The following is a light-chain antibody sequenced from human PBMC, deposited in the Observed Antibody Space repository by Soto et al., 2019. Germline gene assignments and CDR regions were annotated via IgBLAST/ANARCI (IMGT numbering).Light chain of an antibody. J-gene: IGKJ4*01. V-gene: IGKV1-39*01. Sequence: DIQMIQSPSSLSASVGDRVAITCRSSQYISDFLNWYQQKPGKAPVILIYAASTLQSGVPSRFNGGGSETNFTLIISSLQPEDFATYYCQQSYTTPLTFGGGTKVDSK. CDR1: QYISDF. CDR2: AAS. CDR3: QQSYTTPLT.